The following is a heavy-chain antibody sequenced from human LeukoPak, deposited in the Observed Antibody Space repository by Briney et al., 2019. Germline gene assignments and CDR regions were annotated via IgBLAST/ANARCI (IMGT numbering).Heavy chain of an antibody. CDR1: GFTFSNFF. V-gene: IGHV3-33*01. CDR2: IWYDGSKT. Sequence: GTSLRLSWAASGFTFSNFFMHWVRQAPGKGLEWVALIWYDGSKTYYVDSVKGRFTISRDNSKDTVYLQMNSLRAEDTAVYHCARARLGTVTGYHFDYWGQGIPVTVSS. CDR3: ARARLGTVTGYHFDY. J-gene: IGHJ4*02. D-gene: IGHD3-9*01.